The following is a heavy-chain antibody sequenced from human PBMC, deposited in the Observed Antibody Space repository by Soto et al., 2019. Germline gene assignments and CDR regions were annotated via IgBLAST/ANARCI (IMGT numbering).Heavy chain of an antibody. V-gene: IGHV1-2*04. CDR1: GYTFTGYY. D-gene: IGHD6-13*01. Sequence: ASVKVSCKASGYTFTGYYMHWVRQAPGQGLEWMGWINPNSGGTNYAQKFQGWVTMTRDTSISTAYMELSRLGSDDTAVYYCARGKSIAAAVSYYYYGMDVWGQGTTVTVSS. J-gene: IGHJ6*02. CDR3: ARGKSIAAAVSYYYYGMDV. CDR2: INPNSGGT.